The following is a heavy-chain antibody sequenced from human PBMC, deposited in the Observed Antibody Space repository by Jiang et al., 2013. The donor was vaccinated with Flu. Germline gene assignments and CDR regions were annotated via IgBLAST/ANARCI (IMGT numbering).Heavy chain of an antibody. CDR2: IYHTGGT. CDR3: ARGRNDILTGYPYYFDY. V-gene: IGHV4-30-2*01. D-gene: IGHD3-9*01. Sequence: LTCAVSGASISNDDYSWSWIRQPPGKGLEWIGYIYHTGGTYRNPSLKNRVTISVDRSKNHFSLKLTSLTAADTAVYYCARGRNDILTGYPYYFDYWGQGTLVTVSS. J-gene: IGHJ4*02. CDR1: GASISNDDYS.